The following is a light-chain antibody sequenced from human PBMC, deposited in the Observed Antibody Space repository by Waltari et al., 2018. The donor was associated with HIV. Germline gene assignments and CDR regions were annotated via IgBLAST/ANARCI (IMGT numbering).Light chain of an antibody. J-gene: IGLJ1*01. Sequence: SYELTQPPSVSVSPGQTASITCSGDKLGDYYVFWYQQKTGQSPVVVIYQNSRRPSGIPGRFSGSNSGNSATLTISGTQAMDEADYYCQAWDSTTAVFGTGTKVTVL. CDR3: QAWDSTTAV. CDR2: QNS. V-gene: IGLV3-1*01. CDR1: KLGDYY.